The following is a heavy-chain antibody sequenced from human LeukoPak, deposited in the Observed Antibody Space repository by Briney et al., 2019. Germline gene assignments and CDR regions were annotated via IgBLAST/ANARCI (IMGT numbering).Heavy chain of an antibody. CDR2: IKQDGSEK. D-gene: IGHD3-3*01. Sequence: GGSLRLSRAASGFTFSSYWMSWVRQAPGKGLEWVANIKQDGSEKYYVDSVKGRFTIPRDNAKNSLYLQMNSLRAEDTAVYYCARDLTISVGPSWFDPWGQGTLVTVSS. J-gene: IGHJ5*02. CDR1: GFTFSSYW. CDR3: ARDLTISVGPSWFDP. V-gene: IGHV3-7*01.